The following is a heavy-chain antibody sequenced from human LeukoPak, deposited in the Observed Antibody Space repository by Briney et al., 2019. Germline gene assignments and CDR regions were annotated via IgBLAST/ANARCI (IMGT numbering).Heavy chain of an antibody. Sequence: ASVKVSCKASGYTFTGYYIHWVRQAPGQGLQWMGWINTNSGATNYAQRFRGRVTLTRDTSITTAYMELSGLRSGDTAVYFCARARPYDTRGSGIWGQGTMVTVSS. CDR2: INTNSGAT. V-gene: IGHV1-2*02. CDR1: GYTFTGYY. D-gene: IGHD3-22*01. J-gene: IGHJ3*02. CDR3: ARARPYDTRGSGI.